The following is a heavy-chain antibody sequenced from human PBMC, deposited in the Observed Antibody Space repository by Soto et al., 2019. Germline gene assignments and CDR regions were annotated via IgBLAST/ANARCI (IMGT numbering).Heavy chain of an antibody. V-gene: IGHV5-51*01. D-gene: IGHD3-22*01. CDR1: GYSFTSYW. J-gene: IGHJ6*02. CDR3: AGPGGYYDSSGYLTCYYYGMDV. CDR2: IYPGDSNT. Sequence: GGSLKISCKGSGYSFTSYWIGWVRQMPGKGLEWMGIIYPGDSNTRYSTSVQGQVTISADKCISTAYLQWSSLKASDTAMYYCAGPGGYYDSSGYLTCYYYGMDVWGQGTTVTVSS.